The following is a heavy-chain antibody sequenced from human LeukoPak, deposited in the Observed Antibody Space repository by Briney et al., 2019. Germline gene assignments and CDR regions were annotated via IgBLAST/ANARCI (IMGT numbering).Heavy chain of an antibody. Sequence: PSETLSLTCVVSGGPFSGYYWGWIRQPPGRGLEWIGYVYYSGSTNYNPSFKSRITISVDTSRNQFSLQLSSVTAADTAIYYCARDTGYCSGGSCYHNYFDFWGQGALVTVSS. V-gene: IGHV4-59*01. CDR2: VYYSGST. J-gene: IGHJ4*02. D-gene: IGHD2-15*01. CDR3: ARDTGYCSGGSCYHNYFDF. CDR1: GGPFSGYY.